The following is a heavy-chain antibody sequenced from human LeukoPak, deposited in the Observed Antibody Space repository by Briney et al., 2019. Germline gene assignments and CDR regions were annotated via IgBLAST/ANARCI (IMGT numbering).Heavy chain of an antibody. Sequence: GGSLRLSCAASGFTFSKYWMLWVRQAPGKGLESVSRINTDGTVTTYADSVKGRSTVSRDDADNTMFLQMNSVRDEDTAVYYCATKQWLAPPPDSWGQGTPVTVSS. D-gene: IGHD6-19*01. CDR1: GFTFSKYW. CDR2: INTDGTVT. V-gene: IGHV3-74*01. J-gene: IGHJ4*02. CDR3: ATKQWLAPPPDS.